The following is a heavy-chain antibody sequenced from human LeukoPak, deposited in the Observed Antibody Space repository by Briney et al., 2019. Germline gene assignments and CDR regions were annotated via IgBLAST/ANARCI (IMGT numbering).Heavy chain of an antibody. CDR3: ARVDCSGGSCRSPVY. V-gene: IGHV4-4*02. CDR1: GFTFSSYEI. D-gene: IGHD2-15*01. CDR2: VYHTGSA. Sequence: GSLRLSCAASGFTFSSYEINWVRQPPGKGLEWIGEVYHTGSANYNPSLESRVTISVDKSKNQFSLKLTSVTAADTAVYYCARVDCSGGSCRSPVYWGQGTLVTVSS. J-gene: IGHJ4*02.